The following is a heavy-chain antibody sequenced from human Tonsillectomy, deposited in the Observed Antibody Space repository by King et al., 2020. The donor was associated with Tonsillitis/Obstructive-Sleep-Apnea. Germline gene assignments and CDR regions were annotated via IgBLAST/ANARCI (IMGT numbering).Heavy chain of an antibody. J-gene: IGHJ4*02. CDR1: GVSFSGYY. Sequence: VQLQQWGAGLLKPSETLSLTCAVYGVSFSGYYWSWIRQPPGKGLEWIGEINHSGRTNYNPSPKSRVTISVDTSKNQFSLKLSSVTAADTAVYYCAGGVVTSEGIDYWGQGTLVTVSS. D-gene: IGHD4-23*01. CDR2: INHSGRT. CDR3: AGGVVTSEGIDY. V-gene: IGHV4-34*01.